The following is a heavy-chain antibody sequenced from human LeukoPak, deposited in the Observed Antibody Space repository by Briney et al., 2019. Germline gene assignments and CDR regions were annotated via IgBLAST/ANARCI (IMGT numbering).Heavy chain of an antibody. J-gene: IGHJ4*02. CDR1: GSTLTEHA. V-gene: IGHV3-23*01. D-gene: IGHD2-15*01. CDR2: IIDVGGT. Sequence: GGSLRLSCAVSGSTLTEHAWSWVRQAPGEGLEWVSGIIDVGGTYYADSVKGRFTISRDSSKNTLYLQMNSLRAEDTATYYCAKDYCRGGNCPLPFFDSWGQGTLVTVSS. CDR3: AKDYCRGGNCPLPFFDS.